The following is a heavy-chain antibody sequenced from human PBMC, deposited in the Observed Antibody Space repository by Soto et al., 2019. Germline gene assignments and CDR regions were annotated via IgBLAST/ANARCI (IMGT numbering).Heavy chain of an antibody. Sequence: QVQLVESGGGVVQPGGSLTISCVGSGFNFANFGIQWIRQAPGKGLEWVAIISRDGRGEHFADSVKGRFAISKDNSKNTVYLQMTGLRPDDTAVYHCAKEENQNYEFDHWGQGTLVSVST. CDR2: ISRDGRGE. CDR1: GFNFANFG. CDR3: AKEENQNYEFDH. D-gene: IGHD3-3*01. V-gene: IGHV3-30*18. J-gene: IGHJ1*01.